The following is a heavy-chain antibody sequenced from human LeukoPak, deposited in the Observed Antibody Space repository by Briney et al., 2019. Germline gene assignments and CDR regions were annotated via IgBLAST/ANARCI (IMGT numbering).Heavy chain of an antibody. V-gene: IGHV3-64*01. CDR2: ISSNGGST. J-gene: IGHJ4*02. CDR1: GFTFSSYA. Sequence: GGSLRLSCAASGFTFSSYAMHWVRQAPGKGLEYVSAISSNGGSTYYANSVKGRFTISRDNSKNTLYLQMGSLRAEDMAVYYCARGPSFGVVAESDYWGQGTLVTVSS. CDR3: ARGPSFGVVAESDY. D-gene: IGHD3-3*01.